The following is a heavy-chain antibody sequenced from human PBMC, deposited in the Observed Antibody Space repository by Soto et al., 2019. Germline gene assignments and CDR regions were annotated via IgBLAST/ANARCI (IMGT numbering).Heavy chain of an antibody. V-gene: IGHV4-59*12. J-gene: IGHJ5*02. CDR3: ARGRGVVADLPYNWFDP. CDR1: GGSFSGYY. Sequence: SETLSLTCAVYGGSFSGYYWSWIRQPPGKGLEWIGYIYYSVSTNYNPSLKSRVTISVDTSKNQFSLKLSSVTAADTAVYYFARGRGVVADLPYNWFDPWGQGTLVTVSS. CDR2: IYYSVST. D-gene: IGHD3-10*01.